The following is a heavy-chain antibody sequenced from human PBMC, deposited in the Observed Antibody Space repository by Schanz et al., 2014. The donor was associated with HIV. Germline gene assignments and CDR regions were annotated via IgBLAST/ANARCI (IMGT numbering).Heavy chain of an antibody. J-gene: IGHJ1*01. D-gene: IGHD1-26*01. V-gene: IGHV3-21*01. Sequence: EVQLVESGGGLVQPGGSLRLSCAASGFIFSSYTMYWIRQSPGKGLEWVASISGNTNYIYYADSVKGRFTISRDNAKNSLYLQMKSLRAEDTAVYYCARDSGSYQYFQYWGQGTPVTVSS. CDR3: ARDSGSYQYFQY. CDR2: ISGNTNYI. CDR1: GFIFSSYT.